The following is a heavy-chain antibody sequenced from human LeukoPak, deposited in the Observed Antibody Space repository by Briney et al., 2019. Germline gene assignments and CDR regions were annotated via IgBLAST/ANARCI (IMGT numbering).Heavy chain of an antibody. D-gene: IGHD3-10*01. CDR2: INGDGSST. Sequence: GGSLRLSCAASGFTLSSYSIHWVRQVPGMGLVWVSRINGDGSSTGYADSVRGRFTISRDNAQNTLYLQMNSLRAEDTAVYYCAKDRSVKLSMVRGYFDYWGQGTLVTVSS. CDR1: GFTLSSYS. J-gene: IGHJ4*02. CDR3: AKDRSVKLSMVRGYFDY. V-gene: IGHV3-74*01.